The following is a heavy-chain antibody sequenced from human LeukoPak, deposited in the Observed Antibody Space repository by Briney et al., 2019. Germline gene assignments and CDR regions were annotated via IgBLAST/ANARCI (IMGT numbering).Heavy chain of an antibody. CDR2: ISDSGGST. Sequence: GGSLRLSCSASGFPFSSYAMHWVRQAPGKGLGYVSAISDSGGSTYYADSVKGRFTVSRDNSKNTLYLQMSSLRAEDTAVYFCVRGYSFGPYGMDVWGQGTTVTVSS. CDR3: VRGYSFGPYGMDV. J-gene: IGHJ6*02. V-gene: IGHV3-64D*09. D-gene: IGHD2-15*01. CDR1: GFPFSSYA.